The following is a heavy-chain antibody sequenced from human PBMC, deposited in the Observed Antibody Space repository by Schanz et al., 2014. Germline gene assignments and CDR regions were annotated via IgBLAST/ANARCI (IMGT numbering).Heavy chain of an antibody. Sequence: VQLVESGGGVVQPGRSLRLSCAASGFPFSSYALHWVRQAPGKGLEWVANIKQDGSEKYYVDSVKGRFTISRDNAKNSLYLQMNSLRAEDTAVYYCARPSDSSWYMDVWGKGTTVTVSS. J-gene: IGHJ6*03. CDR1: GFPFSSYA. D-gene: IGHD2-21*02. CDR3: ARPSDSSWYMDV. CDR2: IKQDGSEK. V-gene: IGHV3-7*01.